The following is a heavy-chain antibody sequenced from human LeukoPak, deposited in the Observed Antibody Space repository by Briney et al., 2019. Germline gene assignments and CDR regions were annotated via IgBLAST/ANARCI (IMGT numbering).Heavy chain of an antibody. V-gene: IGHV3-30*18. CDR2: ISYDGSNK. Sequence: PGWSLRVSCAASGFTFSSYGMHSVRQAPAKGLDGVAVISYDGSNKYYADSVNGGFTISRDNYKNTLYPQINTLRAEDTAGYSCAKERDADFDYWGQGTLVTVSS. CDR3: AKERDADFDY. J-gene: IGHJ4*02. CDR1: GFTFSSYG. D-gene: IGHD6-25*01.